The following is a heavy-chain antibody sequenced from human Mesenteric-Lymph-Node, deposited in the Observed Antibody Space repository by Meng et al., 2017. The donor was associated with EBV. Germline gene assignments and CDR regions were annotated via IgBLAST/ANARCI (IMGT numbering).Heavy chain of an antibody. V-gene: IGHV3-30*03. Sequence: QVQLVESGGGVVQPGTSLRLSRAASAFTFSTFAMHWVRQAPGQGLEWVAVISYDGTITYYGDSVKGRFTISRDNSKNTLYLQMNSLRTEDTAMYYCARGGAVGDPDYWGQGTLVTVSS. CDR2: ISYDGTIT. CDR3: ARGGAVGDPDY. J-gene: IGHJ4*02. CDR1: AFTFSTFA. D-gene: IGHD2-21*02.